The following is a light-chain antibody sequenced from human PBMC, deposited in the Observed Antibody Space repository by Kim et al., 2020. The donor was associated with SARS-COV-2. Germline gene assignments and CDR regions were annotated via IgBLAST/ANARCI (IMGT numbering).Light chain of an antibody. CDR2: QDT. J-gene: IGLJ2*01. CDR3: QAWDTSAVV. Sequence: SYELTQPPSVSVSPGQTASITCSGDKLGDKYASWYQQKPGQSPVLVLYQDTRRPSGIPERFSGSKSGNTATLTISGTPAMDEADYYCQAWDTSAVVFGGGTQLTVL. CDR1: KLGDKY. V-gene: IGLV3-1*01.